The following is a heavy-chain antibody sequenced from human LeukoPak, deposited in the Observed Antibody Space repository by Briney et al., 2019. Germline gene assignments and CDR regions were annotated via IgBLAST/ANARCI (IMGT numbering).Heavy chain of an antibody. CDR1: GGSISSYY. J-gene: IGHJ4*02. V-gene: IGHV4-59*01. D-gene: IGHD1-26*01. CDR2: IYYSGST. CDR3: ARSQWELLRFDY. Sequence: SQTLSLTCTVSGGSISSYYWSWIRQPPGKGLEWIGYIYYSGSTNYNPSLKSRVTISVDTSKNQFSLKLSSVTAADTAVYYCARSQWELLRFDYWGQGTLVTVSS.